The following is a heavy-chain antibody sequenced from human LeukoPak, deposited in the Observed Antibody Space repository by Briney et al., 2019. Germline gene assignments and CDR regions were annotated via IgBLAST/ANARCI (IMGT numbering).Heavy chain of an antibody. Sequence: ASVKVSCKASGYTFTNYYVHWVRQAPGQGLEWMGWISAYNGNTNYAQKLQGRVTMTTDTSTSTAYMELRSLRSDDTAVYYCARVLVAVAGVDYWGQGTLVTVSS. CDR1: GYTFTNYY. D-gene: IGHD6-19*01. J-gene: IGHJ4*02. CDR3: ARVLVAVAGVDY. CDR2: ISAYNGNT. V-gene: IGHV1-18*04.